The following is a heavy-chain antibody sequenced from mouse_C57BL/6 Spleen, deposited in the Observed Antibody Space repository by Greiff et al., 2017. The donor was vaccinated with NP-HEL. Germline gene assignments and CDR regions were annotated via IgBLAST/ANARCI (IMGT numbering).Heavy chain of an antibody. CDR2: INPNYGTT. D-gene: IGHD2-4*01. CDR3: AREIWDYDGDGYYAMDY. CDR1: GYSFTDYN. V-gene: IGHV1-39*01. Sequence: EVKLMESGPELVKPGASVKISCKASGYSFTDYNMNWVKQSNGKSLEWIGVINPNYGTTSYNQKFKGKATLTVDQSSSTAYMQLNSLTSEDSAVYYCAREIWDYDGDGYYAMDYWGQGTSVTVSS. J-gene: IGHJ4*01.